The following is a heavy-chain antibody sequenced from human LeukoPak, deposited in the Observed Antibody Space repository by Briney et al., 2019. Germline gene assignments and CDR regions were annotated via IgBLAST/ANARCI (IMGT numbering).Heavy chain of an antibody. CDR1: GFTVSSNY. J-gene: IGHJ4*02. CDR3: VRDVGAVRGEVYFDY. CDR2: ITGSGPYM. Sequence: GGSLRLSCAASGFTVSSNYMSWVRLSPGKGLEWVSSITGSGPYMLYADSVKHRFTISRDNTKNLLYLEMSSLRAEDTAMYFCVRDVGAVRGEVYFDYWGQGTLVTVSS. D-gene: IGHD3-10*01. V-gene: IGHV3-21*06.